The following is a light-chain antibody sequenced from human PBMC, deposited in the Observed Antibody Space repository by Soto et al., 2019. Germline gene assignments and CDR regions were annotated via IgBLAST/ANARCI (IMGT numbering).Light chain of an antibody. Sequence: IQMTQSPSALSSCVGDRVSITCRASQSITNYLNWYQHKPRQAPNLLIYAASTLQAGVPSRFRGSGSGTDFTLTISSLQPEDFATYFCQQSNSSPPTFGGGTKVDIK. CDR2: AAS. CDR1: QSITNY. V-gene: IGKV1-39*01. J-gene: IGKJ4*01. CDR3: QQSNSSPPT.